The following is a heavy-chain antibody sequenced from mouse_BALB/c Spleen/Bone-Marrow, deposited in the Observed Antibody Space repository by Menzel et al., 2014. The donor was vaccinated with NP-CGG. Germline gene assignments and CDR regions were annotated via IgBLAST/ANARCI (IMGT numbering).Heavy chain of an antibody. Sequence: QVQLKESGPELVRPGVSVKISCKGSGYTFTDYAMHWVKQSHAKSLEWIGVISTYSGNTNYNQKFKGKATMTVDISSSTAYMELARLTSEDSAIYYCARSEYGNSYAMDYWGQRTSVTVSS. CDR3: ARSEYGNSYAMDY. D-gene: IGHD2-10*02. J-gene: IGHJ4*01. CDR1: GYTFTDYA. V-gene: IGHV1-67*01. CDR2: ISTYSGNT.